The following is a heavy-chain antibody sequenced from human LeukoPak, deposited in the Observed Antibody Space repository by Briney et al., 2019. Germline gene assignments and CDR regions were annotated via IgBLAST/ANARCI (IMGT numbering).Heavy chain of an antibody. CDR1: GFTFSSYG. Sequence: GGSLRLSCAASGFTFSSYGMHWVRQAPGKGLEWVAVISYDGSNEYYADSVKGRFTISRDNSKNTLYLQMNSLRAEDTAVYYCAKDLYYGSGSYYSGYYYGMDVWGKGTTVTVSS. CDR3: AKDLYYGSGSYYSGYYYGMDV. D-gene: IGHD3-10*01. CDR2: ISYDGSNE. J-gene: IGHJ6*04. V-gene: IGHV3-30*18.